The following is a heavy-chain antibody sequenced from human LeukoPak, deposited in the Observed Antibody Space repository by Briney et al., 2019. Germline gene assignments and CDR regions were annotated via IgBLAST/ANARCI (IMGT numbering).Heavy chain of an antibody. CDR1: GYSFTSYW. CDR2: IDPSDSYT. CDR3: ARHSYYYGSGSYYSLDY. V-gene: IGHV5-10-1*01. D-gene: IGHD3-10*01. Sequence: GESLKISCKGSGYSFTSYWIGWVRQMPGKGLEWMGRIDPSDSYTNYSPSFQGHVTISADKSISTAYLQWSSLKASDTAMYYCARHSYYYGSGSYYSLDYWGQGTLVTVSS. J-gene: IGHJ4*02.